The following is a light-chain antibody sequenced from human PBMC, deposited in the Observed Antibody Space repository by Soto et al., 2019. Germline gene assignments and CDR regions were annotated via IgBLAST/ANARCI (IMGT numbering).Light chain of an antibody. CDR2: DAS. J-gene: IGKJ2*01. V-gene: IGKV1-33*01. CDR3: QQRSNWPPYT. CDR1: QDIATY. Sequence: DIQMTQSPSSLSASVGNRVTITCQASQDIATYLNWYQQKPGKAPNLLIYDASNLETGVPDRFSGSGSGTDFTLTISSLEPEDFAVYYCQQRSNWPPYTFGQGTKVDIK.